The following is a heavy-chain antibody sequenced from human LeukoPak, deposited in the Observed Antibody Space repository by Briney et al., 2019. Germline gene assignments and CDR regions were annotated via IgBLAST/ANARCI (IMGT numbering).Heavy chain of an antibody. CDR3: ARDLYCSGGSCYRWFDP. D-gene: IGHD2-15*01. CDR1: GGSFSGYY. CDR2: INHSGST. J-gene: IGHJ5*02. V-gene: IGHV4-34*01. Sequence: SETLSLTCAVYGGSFSGYYWSWIRQPPGKGLEWIGEINHSGSTNYNPSLKSRVTISVDTSKNQFSLKLSSVTAADTAVYYCARDLYCSGGSCYRWFDPWGQGTLVTVSS.